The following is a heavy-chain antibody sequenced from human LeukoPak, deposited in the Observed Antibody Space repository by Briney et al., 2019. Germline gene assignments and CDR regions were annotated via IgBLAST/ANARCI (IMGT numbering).Heavy chain of an antibody. CDR1: EFTFSNCT. CDR3: AKGHFASSSFFDY. V-gene: IGHV3-23*02. D-gene: IGHD6-6*01. J-gene: IGHJ4*02. CDR2: ISGSGDST. Sequence: GSLRLSCAASEFTFSNCTMNWVRQAPGKGLEWVSAISGSGDSTFYRDSVKGRFTISRDNSKNTLYLQMNSLRVEDTALYYCAKGHFASSSFFDYWGPGTLVTVSS.